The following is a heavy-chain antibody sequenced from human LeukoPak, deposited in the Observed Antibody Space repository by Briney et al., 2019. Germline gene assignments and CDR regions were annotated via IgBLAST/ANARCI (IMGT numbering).Heavy chain of an antibody. CDR2: ISSSSSYI. CDR1: GFTFSGYS. D-gene: IGHD3-3*01. V-gene: IGHV3-21*01. CDR3: ARATYYDFWSGYPSDFDY. J-gene: IGHJ4*02. Sequence: GGSLRLSCAASGFTFSGYSMNWVRQAPGKGLEWVSSISSSSSYIYYADSVKGRFTISRDNAKNSLYLQMNSLRAEDTAVYYCARATYYDFWSGYPSDFDYWGQGTLVTVSS.